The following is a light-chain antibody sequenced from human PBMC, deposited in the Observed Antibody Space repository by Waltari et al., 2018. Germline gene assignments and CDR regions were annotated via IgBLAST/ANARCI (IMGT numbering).Light chain of an antibody. Sequence: DIVMTQSPDSLVVSLGERATINCKSSQSVLYSSNNKNYLAWYQQKPGQPPKLLIYWASTRESGVPDRFSGSGSGTDFTLTISSLQAEDVAVYYCQQYYSTPGTFGQGTKLEIK. V-gene: IGKV4-1*01. CDR3: QQYYSTPGT. CDR2: WAS. J-gene: IGKJ2*01. CDR1: QSVLYSSNNKNY.